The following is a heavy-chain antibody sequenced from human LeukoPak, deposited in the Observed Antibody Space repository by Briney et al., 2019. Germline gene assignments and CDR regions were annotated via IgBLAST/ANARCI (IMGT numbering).Heavy chain of an antibody. Sequence: GGSLRLSCAASGFTFSSYAMNWVRQAPGKGLEWVSGISASGDSPYYADSVKGRFTISKDNSKNTVYVQMNSLRAEDTAVYYCAELGITMIGGVWGKGTTVTISS. CDR2: ISASGDSP. J-gene: IGHJ6*04. CDR1: GFTFSSYA. CDR3: AELGITMIGGV. D-gene: IGHD3-10*02. V-gene: IGHV3-23*01.